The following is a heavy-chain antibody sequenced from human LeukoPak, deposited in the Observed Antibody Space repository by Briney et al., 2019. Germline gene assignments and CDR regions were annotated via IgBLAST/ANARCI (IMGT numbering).Heavy chain of an antibody. Sequence: GGSLRLSCAAFGFTFSSYAMSWVRQAPGKGLEWVSAISGSGGSTYYVDSVKGRFTISRDNSKNTLYLQMNSLRAEDTAVYYCAKDGTGSTTRPAFDYWGQGTLVTVSS. V-gene: IGHV3-23*01. CDR1: GFTFSSYA. J-gene: IGHJ4*02. D-gene: IGHD6-13*01. CDR3: AKDGTGSTTRPAFDY. CDR2: ISGSGGST.